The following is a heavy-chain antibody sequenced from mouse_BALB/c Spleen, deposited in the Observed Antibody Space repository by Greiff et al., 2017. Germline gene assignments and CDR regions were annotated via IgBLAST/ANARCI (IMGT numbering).Heavy chain of an antibody. V-gene: IGHV7-3*02. CDR3: ARDENYYDYPFAY. CDR1: GFTFTDYY. D-gene: IGHD2-4*01. J-gene: IGHJ3*01. Sequence: EVMLVESGGGLVQPGGSLRLSCATSGFTFTDYYMSWVRQPPGKALEWLGFIRNKANGYTTEYSASVKGRFTISRDNSQSILYLQMNTLRAEDSATYYCARDENYYDYPFAYWGQGTLVTVSA. CDR2: IRNKANGYTT.